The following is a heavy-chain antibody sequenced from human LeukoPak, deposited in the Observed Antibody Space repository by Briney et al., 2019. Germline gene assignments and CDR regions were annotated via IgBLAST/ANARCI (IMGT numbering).Heavy chain of an antibody. CDR1: GFTFTSYA. CDR3: AKMGVVAARPGTFDN. Sequence: GGSLRLSCAASGFTFTSYAMSWVRQAPGKGLEWVSAISGSGGSTYHADSVKGRFTISRDNSKNTLYLQMNSLRAEDTAVYYCAKMGVVAARPGTFDNWGQGTLVTVSS. J-gene: IGHJ4*02. D-gene: IGHD6-6*01. V-gene: IGHV3-23*01. CDR2: ISGSGGST.